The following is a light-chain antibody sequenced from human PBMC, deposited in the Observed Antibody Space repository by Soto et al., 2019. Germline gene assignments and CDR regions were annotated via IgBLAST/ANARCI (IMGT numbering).Light chain of an antibody. V-gene: IGLV2-23*01. Sequence: QSALTQPASVSGSPGQSITISCTGTSGDVGSYNLVSWYQQHPGKDPKIMIYEASKRPSGAPNRFSGSKSGNTASLTISGLQAEDEADYYCCSYAGSSTWVFGTGTKLTVL. CDR1: SGDVGSYNL. J-gene: IGLJ1*01. CDR3: CSYAGSSTWV. CDR2: EAS.